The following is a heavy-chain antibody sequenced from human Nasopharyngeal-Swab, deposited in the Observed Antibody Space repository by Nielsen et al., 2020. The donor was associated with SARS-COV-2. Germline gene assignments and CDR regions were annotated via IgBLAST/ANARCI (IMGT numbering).Heavy chain of an antibody. V-gene: IGHV4-39*07. CDR1: GYSISSSNYY. J-gene: IGHJ4*02. Sequence: SETLSLTCTVSGYSISSSNYYWGWIRQPPGKGLEWIGNIYYSGTTSYNPSLKSRVTISVDTSKNQFSLNLNSVTAADTAVYYCATTGYSSVYYVHWGQGVLVAVSS. CDR2: IYYSGTT. D-gene: IGHD6-25*01. CDR3: ATTGYSSVYYVH.